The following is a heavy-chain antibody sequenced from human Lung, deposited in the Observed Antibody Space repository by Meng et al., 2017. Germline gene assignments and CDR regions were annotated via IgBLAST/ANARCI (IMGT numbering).Heavy chain of an antibody. J-gene: IGHJ4*02. CDR3: SGHIDY. CDR2: IKSKPDGETI. CDR1: GFTFSNAY. V-gene: IGHV3-15*01. D-gene: IGHD5-12*01. Sequence: GQLVGSGGGLVKPGGSLRLSCEGSGFTFSNAYMTWVRQVPGKRLEWVGRIKSKPDGETIDYAAPVKGRFTISRDDSKNTVYLQMNSLKTEDTAVYYCSGHIDYWGQGTLVTVSS.